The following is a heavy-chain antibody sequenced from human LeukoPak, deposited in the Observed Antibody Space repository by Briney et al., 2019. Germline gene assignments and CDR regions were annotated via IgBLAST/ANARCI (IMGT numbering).Heavy chain of an antibody. CDR3: TTLLSTRYVLSGSAPHVAPCGY. CDR2: IKSKTDGGTT. J-gene: IGHJ4*02. Sequence: GGSLRLSCAASGFTFSNAWMSWVRQAPGKGLEWVGRIKSKTDGGTTDYAAPVKGRFTISRDDSKNTLYLQMNSLKTEDTAVYYCTTLLSTRYVLSGSAPHVAPCGYWGQGTLVTVSS. D-gene: IGHD1-26*01. CDR1: GFTFSNAW. V-gene: IGHV3-15*01.